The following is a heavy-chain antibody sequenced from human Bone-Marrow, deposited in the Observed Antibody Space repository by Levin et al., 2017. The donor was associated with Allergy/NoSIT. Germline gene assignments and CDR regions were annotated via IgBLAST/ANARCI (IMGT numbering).Heavy chain of an antibody. CDR3: AADQHDFWSGYYGTYDYYGMDV. D-gene: IGHD3-3*01. J-gene: IGHJ6*02. CDR2: IVVGSGNT. CDR1: GFTFTSSA. Sequence: KISCKASGFTFTSSAMQWVRQARGQRLEWIGWIVVGSGNTNYAQKFQERVTITRDMSTSTAYMELSSLRSEDTAVYYCAADQHDFWSGYYGTYDYYGMDVWGQGTTVTVSS. V-gene: IGHV1-58*02.